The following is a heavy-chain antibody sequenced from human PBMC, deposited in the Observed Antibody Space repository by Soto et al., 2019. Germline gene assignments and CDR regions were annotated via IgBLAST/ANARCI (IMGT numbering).Heavy chain of an antibody. V-gene: IGHV4-59*12. CDR3: ARVNYYGSGNYDESWLDP. Sequence: SETLSLTCTVSGGSISSYYWSWIRQPPGKGLEWIGYIYYSGSTNYNPSLKSRVTISVDRSKNQFSLKLSSVTAADTAVYYCARVNYYGSGNYDESWLDPWGQGTLVTVSS. J-gene: IGHJ5*02. D-gene: IGHD3-10*01. CDR2: IYYSGST. CDR1: GGSISSYY.